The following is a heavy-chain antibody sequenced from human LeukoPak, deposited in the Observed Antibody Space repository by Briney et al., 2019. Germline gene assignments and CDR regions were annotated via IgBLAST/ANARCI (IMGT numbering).Heavy chain of an antibody. Sequence: GGSLRLSCVASGFTFGKYWMSWVRQAPGKGLEWVANIKLDGSEKNYVDSVKGRFTISRDNTKNSLYLQTNSLRVEDTAVFYCARDQYDTWSRRGNFDSWGQGTLVIVSS. CDR3: ARDQYDTWSRRGNFDS. CDR2: IKLDGSEK. V-gene: IGHV3-7*03. J-gene: IGHJ4*02. D-gene: IGHD3-3*01. CDR1: GFTFGKYW.